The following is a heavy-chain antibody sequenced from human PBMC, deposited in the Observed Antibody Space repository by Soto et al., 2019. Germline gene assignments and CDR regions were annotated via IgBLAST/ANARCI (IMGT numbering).Heavy chain of an antibody. D-gene: IGHD1-1*01. CDR1: GGSISSGGYY. CDR3: ARVYNWNYSL. Sequence: QVQLQESGPGLVKPSQTLSLTCTVSGGSISSGGYYWSWIRQHPGKGLEWIGYIYYSGSTYYNPSLESRVTLSVDTSKSQFSVKLSSVTAADTAMYYCARVYNWNYSLWGQGTLVTVSS. CDR2: IYYSGST. J-gene: IGHJ4*02. V-gene: IGHV4-31*03.